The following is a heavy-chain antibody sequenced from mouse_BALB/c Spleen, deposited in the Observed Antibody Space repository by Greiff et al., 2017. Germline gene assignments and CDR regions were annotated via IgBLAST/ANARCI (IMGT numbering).Heavy chain of an antibody. CDR1: GYSFTGYF. V-gene: IGHV1-20*02. CDR2: INPYNGDT. CDR3: ARSIEYDRYFDV. Sequence: EVQLQQSGPELVKPGASVKISCKASGYSFTGYFMNWVMQSHGKSLEWIGRINPYNGDTFYNQKFKGKATLTVDKSSSTAHMELRSLASEDSAVYYCARSIEYDRYFDVWGAGTTVTVSS. D-gene: IGHD2-14*01. J-gene: IGHJ1*01.